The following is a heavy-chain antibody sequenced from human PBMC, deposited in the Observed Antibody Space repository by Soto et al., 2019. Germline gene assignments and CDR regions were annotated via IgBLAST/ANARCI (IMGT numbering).Heavy chain of an antibody. CDR2: INQSGST. J-gene: IGHJ4*02. V-gene: IGHV4-34*01. CDR3: ATGGVATMHLDY. D-gene: IGHD5-12*01. Sequence: QVQLQQWGAGLLKPSETLSLTCAVYGGSFSGYYWSWIRQPPGKGLEWIGEINQSGSTNYNPSLKSRVTISVDTSKNQFSLKLSSVTAADTAVYYCATGGVATMHLDYWGQGTLVTVSS. CDR1: GGSFSGYY.